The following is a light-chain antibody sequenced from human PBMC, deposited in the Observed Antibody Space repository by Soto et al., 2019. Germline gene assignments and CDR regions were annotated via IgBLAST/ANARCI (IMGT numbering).Light chain of an antibody. Sequence: EGVLTQSPATLSLSPGEGATLSCRASQSVSRYLAWYQQRPGQAPRLLIYDASTRATGIPAKFSGSGSGTDFTRAISSLEPEELAVDYCQQRSKCQLTFGGGTKVEIK. CDR3: QQRSKCQLT. CDR1: QSVSRY. J-gene: IGKJ4*01. CDR2: DAS. V-gene: IGKV3-11*01.